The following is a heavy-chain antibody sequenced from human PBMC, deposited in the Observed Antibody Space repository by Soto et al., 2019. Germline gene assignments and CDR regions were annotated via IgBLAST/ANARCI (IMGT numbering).Heavy chain of an antibody. Sequence: EVQLLESGGGLVQPGGSLRLSCAASGFTFSSYAMSWVRQAPGKGLEWVSAISGSGGSTYYADSEKGRFTISRDNSRNTRNRQMNRLRAENTAVYYCAKAWHIAARPDGFDPWGQGTLVTVSS. V-gene: IGHV3-23*01. J-gene: IGHJ5*02. CDR1: GFTFSSYA. D-gene: IGHD6-6*01. CDR3: AKAWHIAARPDGFDP. CDR2: ISGSGGST.